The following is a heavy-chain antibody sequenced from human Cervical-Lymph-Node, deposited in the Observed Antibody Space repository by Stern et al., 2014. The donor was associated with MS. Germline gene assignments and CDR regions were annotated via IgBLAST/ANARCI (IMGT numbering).Heavy chain of an antibody. V-gene: IGHV1-3*04. CDR1: GYTFTSYA. Sequence: QVQLVQSGAEVKKPGAAVKVSCKASGYTFTSYAMHWVRQAPGQRLEWMGYINTGNGNTKYSQNFHGRLNITRDTSASTSYMELSTLKSVDTAIYYCARLHYDTSGSGGDWGQGTLVTVSS. CDR2: INTGNGNT. D-gene: IGHD3-22*01. J-gene: IGHJ4*02. CDR3: ARLHYDTSGSGGD.